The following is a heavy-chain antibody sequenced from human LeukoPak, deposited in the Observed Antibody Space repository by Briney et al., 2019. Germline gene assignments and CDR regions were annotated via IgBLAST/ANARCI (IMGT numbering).Heavy chain of an antibody. Sequence: GGSLRLPCAASGFTFSSYSMNWVRQAPGKGLEWVSSISSSSYIYYADSVKGRFTISRDNAKNSLYLQMNSLRAEDTAVYYCARVPLGHMGFDYWGQGTLVTVSS. CDR2: ISSSSYI. D-gene: IGHD2-21*01. J-gene: IGHJ4*02. V-gene: IGHV3-21*01. CDR3: ARVPLGHMGFDY. CDR1: GFTFSSYS.